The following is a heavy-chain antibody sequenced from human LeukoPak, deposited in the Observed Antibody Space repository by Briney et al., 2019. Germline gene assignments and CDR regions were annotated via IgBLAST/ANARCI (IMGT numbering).Heavy chain of an antibody. J-gene: IGHJ4*02. Sequence: GGSLRLSCAASGFTFSSCGVHWVRQAPGKGLEWVAVISYDGSNKYYADSVKVRFTISRDNSKNTLYLQMNSLRAEDTAVYYCAKQKGRAVAAYHYWREGTLVTVSS. D-gene: IGHD6-19*01. CDR3: AKQKGRAVAAYHY. CDR1: GFTFSSCG. V-gene: IGHV3-30*18. CDR2: ISYDGSNK.